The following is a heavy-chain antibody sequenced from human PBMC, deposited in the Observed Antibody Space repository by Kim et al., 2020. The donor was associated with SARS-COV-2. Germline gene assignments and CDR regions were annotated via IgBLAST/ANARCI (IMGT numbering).Heavy chain of an antibody. D-gene: IGHD1-26*01. CDR3: AREGGSLAPFLDY. CDR2: IIPIFGTA. J-gene: IGHJ4*02. V-gene: IGHV1-69*13. Sequence: SVKVSCKASGGTFSSYAISWVRQAPGQGLEWMGGIIPIFGTANYAQKFQGRVTITADESTSTAYMELSSLRSEDTAVYYCAREGGSLAPFLDYWGQGTLVTVSS. CDR1: GGTFSSYA.